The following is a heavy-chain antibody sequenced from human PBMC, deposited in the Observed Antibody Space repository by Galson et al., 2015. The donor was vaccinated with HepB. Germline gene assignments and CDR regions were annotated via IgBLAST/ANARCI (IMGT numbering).Heavy chain of an antibody. V-gene: IGHV1-18*04. CDR2: ISTDNGNT. CDR3: ARITTVTTLNYYYGMDV. D-gene: IGHD4-17*01. Sequence: SVKVSCKASGYTFISYGISWVRQAPGQGLEWMGWISTDNGNTNYAQKLQGRVTMTTDTSTSTAYMELRSLRSDDTAVYYCARITTVTTLNYYYGMDVWGQGTTVTVSS. J-gene: IGHJ6*02. CDR1: GYTFISYG.